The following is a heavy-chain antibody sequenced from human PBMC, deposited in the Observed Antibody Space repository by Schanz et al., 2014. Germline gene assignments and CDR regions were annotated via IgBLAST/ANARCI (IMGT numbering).Heavy chain of an antibody. Sequence: EVQLVESGGGLVQPGGSLRLSCAASGFTFSNYWMSWVRQAPGKGLEWVASVNTDGGGKFYVDSVKGRFTIFRDNAKDSLYMPMNTARADDAAVYYCERCEDSWGQGTLVTVSS. V-gene: IGHV3-7*01. J-gene: IGHJ4*02. CDR2: VNTDGGGK. CDR3: ERCEDS. CDR1: GFTFSNYW.